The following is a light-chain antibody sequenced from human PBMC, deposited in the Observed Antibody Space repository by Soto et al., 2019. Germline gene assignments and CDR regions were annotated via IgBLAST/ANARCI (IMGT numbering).Light chain of an antibody. CDR1: QSVSSN. Sequence: EIVMTQSPATLSVSPGERATLSCRASQSVSSNLAWYQQKPGQARRLLIYGASTRATGVPDRFSGSGSGTEFTLTISSLQSEDFAVYYCQQYNNWPPWTFGQGTKVEIK. J-gene: IGKJ1*01. CDR2: GAS. CDR3: QQYNNWPPWT. V-gene: IGKV3-15*01.